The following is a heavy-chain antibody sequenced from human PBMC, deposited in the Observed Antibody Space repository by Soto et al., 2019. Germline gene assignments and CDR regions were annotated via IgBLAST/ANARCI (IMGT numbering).Heavy chain of an antibody. CDR2: ISAYIGTT. V-gene: IGHV1-18*01. Sequence: ASVKVSCKASGYTFTSYGISWVRQAPGQGLEWMGGISAYIGTTNYAQKLQGRVTITTDTSTSTAYMELRSLRSDDTAVYYCARDGGRGYSYGLDYWGQGTLVTVSS. D-gene: IGHD5-18*01. J-gene: IGHJ4*02. CDR1: GYTFTSYG. CDR3: ARDGGRGYSYGLDY.